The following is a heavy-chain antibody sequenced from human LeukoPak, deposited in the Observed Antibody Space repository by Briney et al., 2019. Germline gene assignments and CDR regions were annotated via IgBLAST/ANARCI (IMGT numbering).Heavy chain of an antibody. V-gene: IGHV4-59*01. D-gene: IGHD3-10*01. Sequence: SETLSLTCTVSGGSISTYYWSWIRQAPGKGLEWIGYINYSGSTDYNPSLKSRVTISVDTSKNQLSLKMRSVTAADTAVYYCAREYGNFEYWGQGTLVTVSS. J-gene: IGHJ4*02. CDR3: AREYGNFEY. CDR2: INYSGST. CDR1: GGSISTYY.